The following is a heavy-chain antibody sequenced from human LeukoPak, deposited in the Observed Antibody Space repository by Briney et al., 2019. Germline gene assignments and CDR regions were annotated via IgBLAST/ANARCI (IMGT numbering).Heavy chain of an antibody. CDR2: IKQDGSEK. CDR3: ARRAGGYSHPYDY. D-gene: IGHD4-23*01. V-gene: IGHV3-7*03. CDR1: GFTFSSYW. J-gene: IGHJ4*02. Sequence: GGSLRLSCAASGFTFSSYWMSWVRQAPGKGLEWVANIKQDGSEKYYVDSVKGRFTISRDNAKNTLYLQMNGLRAEDTAMYYCARRAGGYSHPYDYWGQGILVTVSS.